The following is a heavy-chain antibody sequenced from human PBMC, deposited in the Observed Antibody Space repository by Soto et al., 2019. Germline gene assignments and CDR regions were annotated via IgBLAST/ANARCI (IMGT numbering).Heavy chain of an antibody. CDR1: GFTFSSYG. J-gene: IGHJ4*02. Sequence: LRLSCAASGFTFSSYGMHWVRQAPGKGLEWVAVIWYDGSNKYYADSVKGRFTISRDNSKNTLYLQMNSLRAEDTAVYYCARDYDSSGYPRYYFDYRGQGTLVTVSS. D-gene: IGHD3-22*01. CDR3: ARDYDSSGYPRYYFDY. V-gene: IGHV3-33*01. CDR2: IWYDGSNK.